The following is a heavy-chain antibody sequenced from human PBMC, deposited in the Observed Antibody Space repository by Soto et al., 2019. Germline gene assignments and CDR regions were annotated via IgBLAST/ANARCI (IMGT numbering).Heavy chain of an antibody. CDR1: GGTFSSYA. CDR2: IIPIFGTA. V-gene: IGHV1-69*06. CDR3: ARPHDYIWGSHRTIESYAMDV. J-gene: IGHJ6*02. Sequence: SVKVSCKASGGTFSSYAISWVRQAPGQGLEWMGGIIPIFGTANYAQKFQGRVTITADKSTSTAYMELSSLRSEDTAVYYCARPHDYIWGSHRTIESYAMDVWGQGTTVTVSS. D-gene: IGHD3-16*02.